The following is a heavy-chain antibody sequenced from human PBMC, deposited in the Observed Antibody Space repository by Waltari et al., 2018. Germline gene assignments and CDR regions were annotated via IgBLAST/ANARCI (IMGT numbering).Heavy chain of an antibody. CDR3: ARDRSAYCSSTSCLHYFDY. CDR1: GGPFSSYA. CDR2: IIPILGIA. J-gene: IGHJ4*02. D-gene: IGHD2-2*01. V-gene: IGHV1-69*10. Sequence: QVQLVQSGAEVKKPGSSVKVSCKASGGPFSSYAISWVRQAPGQGLEWMGGIIPILGIANYAQKFQGRVTSTADKSTSTAYMELSSLRSEDTAVYYCARDRSAYCSSTSCLHYFDYWGQGTLVTVSS.